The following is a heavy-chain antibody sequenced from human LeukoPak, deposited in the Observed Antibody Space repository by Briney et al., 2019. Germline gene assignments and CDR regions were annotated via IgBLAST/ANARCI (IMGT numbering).Heavy chain of an antibody. CDR2: IYYSGST. V-gene: IGHV4-39*01. CDR1: GGSLSSSSYY. J-gene: IGHJ2*01. D-gene: IGHD3-9*01. Sequence: SETLSLTCTVSGGSLSSSSYYWGWIRQPPGKGLEWIGSIYYSGSTYYNPSLKSRVTISVDTSKNQFSLKLSSVTAADTAVYSCARQYIDILTGYYRGELYWFFDLWGRGTLVTASS. CDR3: ARQYIDILTGYYRGELYWFFDL.